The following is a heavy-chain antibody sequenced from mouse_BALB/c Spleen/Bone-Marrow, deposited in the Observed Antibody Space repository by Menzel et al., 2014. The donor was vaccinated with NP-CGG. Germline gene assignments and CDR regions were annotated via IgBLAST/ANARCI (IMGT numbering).Heavy chain of an antibody. CDR1: GYTFTSYY. CDR3: ARSGLGETAY. D-gene: IGHD3-1*01. Sequence: QVQLKQSGPELVKPGASVRISCKASGYTFTSYYIHWVKQRPGQGLEWIGWIYPGNVNTKYNEKFKGKATLTADKSSSTAYMQLSSLTSEDSAVYFCARSGLGETAYWGQGTLVTVSA. CDR2: IYPGNVNT. J-gene: IGHJ3*01. V-gene: IGHV1S56*01.